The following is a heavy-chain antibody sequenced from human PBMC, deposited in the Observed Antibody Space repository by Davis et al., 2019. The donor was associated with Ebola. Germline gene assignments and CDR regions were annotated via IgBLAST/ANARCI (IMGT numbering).Heavy chain of an antibody. CDR2: ISSSSSYI. D-gene: IGHD2/OR15-2a*01. Sequence: GESLKISCTDSVITFSSYAMTWVRQAPGKGLEWVSSISSSSSYIYYADSVKGRFAISRDNSRGTLYLQMNSLRVEDSAIYYCVKDSSNIWFDIWGQGTLVTVSS. CDR1: VITFSSYA. CDR3: VKDSSNIWFDI. J-gene: IGHJ3*02. V-gene: IGHV3-21*04.